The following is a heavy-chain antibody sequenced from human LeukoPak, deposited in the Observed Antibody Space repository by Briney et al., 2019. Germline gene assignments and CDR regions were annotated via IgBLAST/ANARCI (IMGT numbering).Heavy chain of an antibody. D-gene: IGHD3-10*01. J-gene: IGHJ5*02. Sequence: SVKVSCKASLGTFCGYVISWVRPAPGQGVGWVGRIIRIIGTANDAQKFQGRVTITADESTSTAYKELSSLKSEDTAVYYCARDQMVRGVIKGNWFDPWGQGTLATVSS. CDR2: IIRIIGTA. V-gene: IGHV1-69*01. CDR1: LGTFCGYV. CDR3: ARDQMVRGVIKGNWFDP.